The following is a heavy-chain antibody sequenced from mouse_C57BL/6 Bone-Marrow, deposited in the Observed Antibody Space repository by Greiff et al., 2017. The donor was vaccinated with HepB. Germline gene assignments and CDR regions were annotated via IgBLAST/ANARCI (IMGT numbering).Heavy chain of an antibody. D-gene: IGHD2-4*01. V-gene: IGHV1-20*01. J-gene: IGHJ3*01. CDR2: INPYNGDT. CDR3: AREERAYYDYDGAY. Sequence: VQLQQSGPELVKPGDSVKISCKASGYSFTGYFMNWVMQSHGKSLEWIGRINPYNGDTFYNQKFKGKATLTVDKSSSTAHMELRSLTSEDSAVYYCAREERAYYDYDGAYWGQGTLVTVSA. CDR1: GYSFTGYF.